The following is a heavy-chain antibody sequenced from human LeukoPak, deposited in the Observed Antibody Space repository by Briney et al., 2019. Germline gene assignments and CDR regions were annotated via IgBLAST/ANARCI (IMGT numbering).Heavy chain of an antibody. CDR3: VTPDSSGYYYLS. CDR1: GGSISSSSYY. J-gene: IGHJ5*02. D-gene: IGHD3-22*01. V-gene: IGHV4-39*01. CDR2: IYYSGST. Sequence: SETLSLTCTVSGGSISSSSYYWGWIRQPPGKGLEWIGSIYYSGSTYYNPSLKSRVTISVDTSKNQFSLNLSSVTVADTAVYYSVTPDSSGYYYLSWGQGTLVTVSS.